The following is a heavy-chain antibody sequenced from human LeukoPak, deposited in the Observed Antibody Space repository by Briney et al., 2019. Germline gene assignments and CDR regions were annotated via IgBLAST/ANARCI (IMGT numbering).Heavy chain of an antibody. D-gene: IGHD3/OR15-3a*01. Sequence: GGPLRLSCAASGFTVSSTFMTWVRQAPGQGLDWVSVIYTGGYTDYADSVKGRFTISRDNSRNTVDLQMNSLTAEDTAVYYCARDLKYEGTGLVHWGQGTLVTVSS. J-gene: IGHJ4*02. CDR2: IYTGGYT. CDR1: GFTVSSTF. CDR3: ARDLKYEGTGLVH. V-gene: IGHV3-66*01.